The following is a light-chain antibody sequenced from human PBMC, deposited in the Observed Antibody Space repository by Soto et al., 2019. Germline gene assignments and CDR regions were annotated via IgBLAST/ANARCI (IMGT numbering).Light chain of an antibody. Sequence: QSVLTQPPSVSGAPGQRLTISCSGSTSNIGAGFDVHWYQQFPGAAPTLLIYSDTSRPSGVPSRFSASKSGTSASLTITGLRTEDEADYYCQSYDTGVSGSIFGGGTKVPS. CDR3: QSYDTGVSGSI. CDR1: TSNIGAGFD. CDR2: SDT. V-gene: IGLV1-40*01. J-gene: IGLJ2*01.